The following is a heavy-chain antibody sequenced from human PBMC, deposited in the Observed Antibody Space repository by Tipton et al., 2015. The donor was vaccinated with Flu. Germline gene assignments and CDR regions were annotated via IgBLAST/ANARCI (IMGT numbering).Heavy chain of an antibody. D-gene: IGHD5-24*01. CDR2: IYTNANT. J-gene: IGHJ4*02. Sequence: TLSLTCTVSGGSISRGSYYYNWIRQPAGEGLEWIGRIYTNANTNYKASLKSRVTMSVDTSRNQFSLRLSSVTAADTAVYYCARPAGHGYNSPHFDYWGQGTPVTVSS. CDR1: GGSISRGSYY. CDR3: ARPAGHGYNSPHFDY. V-gene: IGHV4-61*02.